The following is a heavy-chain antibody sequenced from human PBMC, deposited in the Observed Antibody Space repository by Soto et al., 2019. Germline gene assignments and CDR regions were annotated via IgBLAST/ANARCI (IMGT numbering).Heavy chain of an antibody. CDR2: IVPIFGKA. V-gene: IGHV1-69*01. Sequence: QVQLVQSGPEVKKPGSSVKVSCKASGGTFSDSVTSWVRQAPGQGLEWMGGIVPIFGKANLAEKFQDRVTITADEYTSTAYMKLTSLRSEDTAVYYCARGRDGSNYYFDYWGQGTLVTVSS. CDR3: ARGRDGSNYYFDY. D-gene: IGHD3-10*01. J-gene: IGHJ4*02. CDR1: GGTFSDSV.